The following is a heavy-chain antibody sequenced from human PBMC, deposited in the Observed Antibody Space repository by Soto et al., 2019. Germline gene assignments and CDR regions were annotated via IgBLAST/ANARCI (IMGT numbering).Heavy chain of an antibody. CDR1: GGSINSSAFF. V-gene: IGHV4-39*02. Sequence: SEALSLTCTVSGGSINSSAFFWGWIRQPPGKGLEWIGSIDYSGTTYYNTSLRTRATISVDTSKNQFSLKLSSVTAADTAVYYCARDRLVPAATNYYYYGMDVWGQGATVTVSS. D-gene: IGHD2-2*01. CDR3: ARDRLVPAATNYYYYGMDV. CDR2: IDYSGTT. J-gene: IGHJ6*02.